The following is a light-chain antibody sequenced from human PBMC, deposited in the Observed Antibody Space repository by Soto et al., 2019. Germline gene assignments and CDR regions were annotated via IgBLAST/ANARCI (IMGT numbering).Light chain of an antibody. V-gene: IGKV1-8*01. CDR2: AAS. CDR1: QGISSY. CDR3: QQYYSYLT. Sequence: AIRMTQSPSSLSASTGDRVTITCRASQGISSYLAWYQQKPGKAPKLLIYAASTWQCGVPSRFSGSGSGTDFTLTISCLQSEDFATYYCQQYYSYLTFGGGTKVEIK. J-gene: IGKJ4*01.